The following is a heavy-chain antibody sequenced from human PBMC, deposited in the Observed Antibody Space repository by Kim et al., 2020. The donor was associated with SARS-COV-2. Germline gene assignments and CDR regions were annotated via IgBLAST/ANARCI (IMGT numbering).Heavy chain of an antibody. CDR3: ARDSRRLLPSPPDD. V-gene: IGHV3-30*01. D-gene: IGHD3-22*01. CDR1: GFTFRNYA. CDR2: ILYDGSNN. J-gene: IGHJ4*02. Sequence: GGSLRLSCAASGFTFRNYAMHWVRQAPGMGLEWVAVILYDGSNNYYVDSVKGRFAISRDNSENTLYLQMNSLRAEDTAVYYCARDSRRLLPSPPDDWGQGTLVTISS.